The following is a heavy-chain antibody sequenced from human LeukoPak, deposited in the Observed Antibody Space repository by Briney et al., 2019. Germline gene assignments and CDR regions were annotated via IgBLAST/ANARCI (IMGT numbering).Heavy chain of an antibody. CDR3: ARDSPPEGSDY. CDR1: GFTFKRYA. J-gene: IGHJ4*02. V-gene: IGHV3-23*01. Sequence: GGSLRLSCAASGFTFKRYAMSWVRQAPGKGLEWVSAISGGGGSTYNADSVKGRYSVSRDNSKNTLYLQMNSLRAEDTAVYYCARDSPPEGSDYWGQGTLVTVSS. CDR2: ISGGGGST.